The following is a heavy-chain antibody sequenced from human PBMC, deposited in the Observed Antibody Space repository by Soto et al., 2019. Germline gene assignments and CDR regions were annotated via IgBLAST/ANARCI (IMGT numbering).Heavy chain of an antibody. CDR2: IDWNDDK. CDR1: GFSLSTSGMC. D-gene: IGHD6-19*01. J-gene: IGHJ3*02. Sequence: SGPTLVNPTQTLTFTCTFSGFSLSTSGMCVSWIRQPPGKALEWLALIDWNDDKYYSTSLKTRLPISKDTSKNQVVLPMTTMDPGHTATYFCARRRAEAGHRAFGIWGQGTIVNGSS. V-gene: IGHV2-70*01. CDR3: ARRRAEAGHRAFGI.